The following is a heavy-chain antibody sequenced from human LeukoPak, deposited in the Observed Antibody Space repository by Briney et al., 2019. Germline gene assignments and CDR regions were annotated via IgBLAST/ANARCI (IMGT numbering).Heavy chain of an antibody. V-gene: IGHV4-4*02. CDR1: GGSISSSKW. CDR2: IYHSGST. D-gene: IGHD3-3*01. Sequence: SETLSLTCAVSGGSISSSKWWSWVRQPPGKGLEWIEEIYHSGSTNYNPSLKSRVTISVDKTKNQFSLILSSVTAGDTAVYYCARWEPPYYDFWSGYSRPRNWFDPWGQGTLVTVSS. CDR3: ARWEPPYYDFWSGYSRPRNWFDP. J-gene: IGHJ5*02.